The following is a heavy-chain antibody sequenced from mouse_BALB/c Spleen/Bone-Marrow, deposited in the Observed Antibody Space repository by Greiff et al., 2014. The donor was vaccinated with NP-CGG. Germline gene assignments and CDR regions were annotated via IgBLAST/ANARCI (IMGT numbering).Heavy chain of an antibody. V-gene: IGHV1-26*01. J-gene: IGHJ2*01. CDR2: VNPNNGGT. CDR3: ARRGDGYFDY. Sequence: EVQLQQSGPDLVKPGVSVKISCKASGYSFTGYYMHWVKQSHGKSLEWIGRVNPNNGGTSYNQKFKGKAILTVDKSSSTAYMELRSLTSEDSAVYYCARRGDGYFDYWGQGTTLTVSS. D-gene: IGHD2-3*01. CDR1: GYSFTGYY.